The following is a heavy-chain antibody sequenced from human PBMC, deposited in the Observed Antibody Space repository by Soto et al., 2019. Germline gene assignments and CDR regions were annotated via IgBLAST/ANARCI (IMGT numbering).Heavy chain of an antibody. J-gene: IGHJ6*03. CDR2: INPNSGGT. CDR1: GYSFSAYH. D-gene: IGHD4-17*01. CDR3: ARESGGTTATLDYYYFYMDV. Sequence: QVQLVQSGAEVKKPGASVRVSCKASGYSFSAYHIHWMRQAPGQGLEWMGWINPNSGGTKFAQKFQGWVTMTRDTAISTAYMGLSRLKSDDTAVYFCARESGGTTATLDYYYFYMDVWGKGTTVTVSS. V-gene: IGHV1-2*04.